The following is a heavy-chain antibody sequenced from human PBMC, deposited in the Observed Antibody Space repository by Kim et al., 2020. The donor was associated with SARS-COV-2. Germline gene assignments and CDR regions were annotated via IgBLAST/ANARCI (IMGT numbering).Heavy chain of an antibody. CDR1: GYTFTSSG. CDR3: ARQSNMDV. CDR2: INTANGNT. J-gene: IGHJ6*02. Sequence: ASVKVSCKASGYTFTSSGISWARQAPGQRLEWMGWINTANGNTKYSQKFQERVTISRDTSARTAYMELNSLRSEDAAVYYCARQSNMDVWGQGTPVTVSS. V-gene: IGHV1-3*04.